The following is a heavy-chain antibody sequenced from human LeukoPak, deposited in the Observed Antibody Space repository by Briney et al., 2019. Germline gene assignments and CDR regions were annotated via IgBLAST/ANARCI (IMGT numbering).Heavy chain of an antibody. J-gene: IGHJ4*02. CDR3: AKEAVAAAGPFDY. Sequence: GGSLRLSCAASGFTFSNYWMTWVRQAPGKGLEWVTSISGSGGSIYYADSVKGRFTISRDNSKSTLYLQMNSLRAEDTAIYYCAKEAVAAAGPFDYWGQGTLVTVSS. CDR1: GFTFSNYW. D-gene: IGHD6-13*01. V-gene: IGHV3-23*01. CDR2: ISGSGGSI.